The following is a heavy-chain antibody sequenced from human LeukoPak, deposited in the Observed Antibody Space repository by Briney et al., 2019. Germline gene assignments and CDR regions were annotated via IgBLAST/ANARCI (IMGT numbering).Heavy chain of an antibody. V-gene: IGHV3-21*01. CDR1: GFTFSSYS. J-gene: IGHJ6*03. Sequence: PGESLRLSCAASGFTFSSYSMNWVRQAPGKGLEWVSSISSSSSYIYYADSVKGRFTISRDNAKNSLYLQMNSLRAEDTAVYYCARDFFWSGDYYMDVWGKGTTVTVSS. CDR3: ARDFFWSGDYYMDV. CDR2: ISSSSSYI. D-gene: IGHD3-3*01.